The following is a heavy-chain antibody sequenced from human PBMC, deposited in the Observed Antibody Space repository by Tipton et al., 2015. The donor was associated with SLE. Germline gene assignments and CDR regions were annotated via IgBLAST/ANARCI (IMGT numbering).Heavy chain of an antibody. CDR2: IYYSGST. CDR3: ARGNFWNRGYYFGGGEDYYYYYMDV. V-gene: IGHV4-39*07. CDR1: GGSISSSSYY. D-gene: IGHD3-3*01. J-gene: IGHJ6*03. Sequence: TLSLTCTVSGGSISSSSYYWGWIRQPPGKGLEWIGSIYYSGSTYYNPSLKSRVTISVDTSKNQFSLKLSSVTAADTAVYYCARGNFWNRGYYFGGGEDYYYYYMDVWGKGTTVTVSS.